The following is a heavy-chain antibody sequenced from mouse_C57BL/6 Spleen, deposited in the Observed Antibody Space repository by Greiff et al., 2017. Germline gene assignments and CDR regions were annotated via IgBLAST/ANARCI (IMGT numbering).Heavy chain of an antibody. CDR2: ISDGGSYT. CDR3: ARDRDYYGSSSFDY. D-gene: IGHD1-1*01. Sequence: EVKLVESGGGLVKPGGSLKLSCAASGFTFSSYAMSWVRQTPVKRLEWVATISDGGSYTYYPDNVKGRFTISRDNAKNNLYLQMSHLKSEDTAMYYCARDRDYYGSSSFDYWGQGTTLTVSS. CDR1: GFTFSSYA. V-gene: IGHV5-4*01. J-gene: IGHJ2*01.